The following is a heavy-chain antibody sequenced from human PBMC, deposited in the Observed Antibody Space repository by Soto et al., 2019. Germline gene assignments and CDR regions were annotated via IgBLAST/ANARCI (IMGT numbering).Heavy chain of an antibody. V-gene: IGHV3-30-3*01. J-gene: IGHJ4*02. CDR1: GFTFSSYA. CDR2: ISYDGSNK. Sequence: QVQLVESGGGVVQPGRSLRLSCAASGFTFSSYAMHWVRQAPGKALEWVAVISYDGSNKYYADSVKGRFTISRDNSKNTLYLQMNSLRAEDTAVYYCARESNDILTGCFDYWGQGTLVTVSS. CDR3: ARESNDILTGCFDY. D-gene: IGHD3-9*01.